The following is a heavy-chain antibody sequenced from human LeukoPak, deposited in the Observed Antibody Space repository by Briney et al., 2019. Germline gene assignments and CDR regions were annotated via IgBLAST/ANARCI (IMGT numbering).Heavy chain of an antibody. CDR2: TKPDGSAE. D-gene: IGHD2-15*01. V-gene: IGHV3-7*01. CDR1: GFSFRNYW. J-gene: IGHJ4*02. Sequence: PGGSLRLSCAASGFSFRNYWMGWVRQAPGKGLEWVANTKPDGSAEYYADSMRGRFTASRDNANNLLYLQMNRLRAEDTAVYYCARDGGLHTNFDYWGQGTLLTVSS. CDR3: ARDGGLHTNFDY.